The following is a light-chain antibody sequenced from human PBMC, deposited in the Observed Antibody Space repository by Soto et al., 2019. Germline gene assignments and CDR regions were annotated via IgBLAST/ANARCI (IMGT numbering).Light chain of an antibody. V-gene: IGKV3-20*01. CDR2: DAS. CDR3: QQYGSSKT. Sequence: EIVMTQSPATLSVSPGEGXTXXXRASQSVSSHLAWYQHKPGQAPRLLFYDASTRATGIPDRFSGSGSGTDFTLTISRLEPEDFAVYYCQQYGSSKTFGQRSKVDI. J-gene: IGKJ1*01. CDR1: QSVSSH.